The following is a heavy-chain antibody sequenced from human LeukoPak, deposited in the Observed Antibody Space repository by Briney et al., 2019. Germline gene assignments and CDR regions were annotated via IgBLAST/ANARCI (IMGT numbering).Heavy chain of an antibody. CDR2: IYNSGSA. J-gene: IGHJ3*02. D-gene: IGHD3-22*01. V-gene: IGHV4-59*08. Sequence: SETLSLTCTVSGGSISSFYWSWIRQPPGKALEWSGYIYNSGSANYNPSLKSRVTISVDTSKNQFSLELTSVTAADTAVYYCARSNYYDSSGYFSYAFDIWGQGTMVTVSS. CDR3: ARSNYYDSSGYFSYAFDI. CDR1: GGSISSFY.